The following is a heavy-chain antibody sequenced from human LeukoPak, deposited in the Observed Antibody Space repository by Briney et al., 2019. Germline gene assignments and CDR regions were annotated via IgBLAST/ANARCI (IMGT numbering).Heavy chain of an antibody. Sequence: GGSLRLSCAASGFTFRSYGMHWVRQAPGKGLEWVAYIQNDGSNEQYADSVKGRFSISRDSSKNILYLQMNSLRAEDTAVYYCAKDRCSNGIGCYYYYMDVWGKGTTVTVSS. J-gene: IGHJ6*03. CDR3: AKDRCSNGIGCYYYYMDV. V-gene: IGHV3-30*02. D-gene: IGHD2-8*01. CDR1: GFTFRSYG. CDR2: IQNDGSNE.